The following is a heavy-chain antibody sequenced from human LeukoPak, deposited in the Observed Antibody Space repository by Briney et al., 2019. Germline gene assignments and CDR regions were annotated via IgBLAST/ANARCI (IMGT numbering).Heavy chain of an antibody. V-gene: IGHV4-34*01. J-gene: IGHJ3*02. CDR1: GGSISSYY. Sequence: PSETLSLTCTVSGGSISSYYWSWIRQPPGKGLEWIGEINHSGSTNYNPSLKSRVTISVDTSKNQFSLKLSSVTAADTAVYYCARSLGYCSGGSCLNAFDIWGQGTMVTVSS. CDR3: ARSLGYCSGGSCLNAFDI. D-gene: IGHD2-15*01. CDR2: INHSGST.